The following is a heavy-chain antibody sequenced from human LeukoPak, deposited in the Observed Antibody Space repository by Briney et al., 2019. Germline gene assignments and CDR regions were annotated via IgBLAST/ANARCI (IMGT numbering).Heavy chain of an antibody. V-gene: IGHV4-59*01. CDR2: IYYSGTT. Sequence: SETLSLTCTVSGGSISLYYWNWIRQPPGKGLEWIGDIYYSGTTNYNPSLRSRVTISVDTSKNQFSLKLSSVTAADTAVYYCASAPIFGSFDNWGQGTLVTVSS. CDR3: ASAPIFGSFDN. CDR1: GGSISLYY. D-gene: IGHD3-9*01. J-gene: IGHJ4*02.